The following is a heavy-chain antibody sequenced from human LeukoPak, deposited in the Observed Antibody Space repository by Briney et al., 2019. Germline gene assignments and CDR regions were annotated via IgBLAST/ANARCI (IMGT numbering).Heavy chain of an antibody. CDR1: GFTVSSNY. Sequence: PGGSLRLSCAASGFTVSSNYMSWVRQAPGKGLEWVSVIYSGGSTYYADSVKGRFTISRDNSKNTLYLQMNSLRAEDTAVYYCARLAQWLLGSNAFDIWGQGTMVTVSS. J-gene: IGHJ3*02. CDR3: ARLAQWLLGSNAFDI. D-gene: IGHD3-22*01. V-gene: IGHV3-66*01. CDR2: IYSGGST.